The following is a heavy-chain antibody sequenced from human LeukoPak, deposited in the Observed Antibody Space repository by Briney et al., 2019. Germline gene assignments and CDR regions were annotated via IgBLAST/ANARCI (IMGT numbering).Heavy chain of an antibody. D-gene: IGHD2-15*01. CDR3: ARRYCSGTTCYNFDL. Sequence: GESLKISCKGSGYTSTSHWIAWVRQMPGKGLEWMGIIRPANSDTRYSPSFEGQVTISADKSISTAYLQWSSLEASDTAMYYCARRYCSGTTCYNFDLWGQGTLVTVSS. CDR1: GYTSTSHW. V-gene: IGHV5-51*01. J-gene: IGHJ4*02. CDR2: IRPANSDT.